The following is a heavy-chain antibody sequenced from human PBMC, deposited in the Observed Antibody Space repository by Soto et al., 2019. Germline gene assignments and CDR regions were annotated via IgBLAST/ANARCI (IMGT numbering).Heavy chain of an antibody. CDR3: VRNYD. D-gene: IGHD3-16*01. J-gene: IGHJ4*02. V-gene: IGHV3-7*05. CDR2: IKEDGSEK. CDR1: GFTFSGNW. Sequence: EVQLVESGGDLVQPGGSLRLSCATSGFTFSGNWMSWVRQAPGKGLEWVANIKEDGSEKYYVDSVRGRFTISRDNAKNSLYLQMNSLRAEDSAVYYCVRNYDCGQGTLVSVSP.